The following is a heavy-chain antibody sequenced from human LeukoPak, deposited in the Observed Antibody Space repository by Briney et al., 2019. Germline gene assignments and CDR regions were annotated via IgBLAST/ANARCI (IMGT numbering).Heavy chain of an antibody. CDR3: ARIWSIFGVVIEYWYFDL. D-gene: IGHD3-3*01. Sequence: SETLSLTCTVSGYSISSGYYWGWIRQPPGKGLEWIGSIYHSGSTYYNPSLKSRVTISVDTSKNQFSLKLSSVTAADTAVYYCARIWSIFGVVIEYWYFDLWGRGTLVTVSS. CDR1: GYSISSGYY. J-gene: IGHJ2*01. V-gene: IGHV4-38-2*02. CDR2: IYHSGST.